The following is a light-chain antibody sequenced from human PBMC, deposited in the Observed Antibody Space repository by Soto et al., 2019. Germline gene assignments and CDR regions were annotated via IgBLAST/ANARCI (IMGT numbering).Light chain of an antibody. V-gene: IGKV1-5*01. CDR2: DAS. CDR3: QQYNRYSLT. J-gene: IGKJ4*01. Sequence: DIQMTQSPSTLSASVGDRVTITFRASQSINSWLAWYQQKPGQAPKLLIYDASNLESGVPSRFSGSGSGTEFALTISGLQPDDFGSYYCQQYNRYSLTFGGGTKVDIK. CDR1: QSINSW.